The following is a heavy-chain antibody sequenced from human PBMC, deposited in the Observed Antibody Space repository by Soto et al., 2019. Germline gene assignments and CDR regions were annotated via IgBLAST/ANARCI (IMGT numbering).Heavy chain of an antibody. J-gene: IGHJ6*02. Sequence: GGSLRLSCAAPGFTVSSNYMSWVRQAPGKGLEWVSVIYSGGSTYYADSVKGRFTISRDNSKNTLYLQMNSLRAEDTAVYYCARGGEWLGYYGMDVWGQGTTVTVSS. CDR1: GFTVSSNY. V-gene: IGHV3-53*01. D-gene: IGHD6-19*01. CDR3: ARGGEWLGYYGMDV. CDR2: IYSGGST.